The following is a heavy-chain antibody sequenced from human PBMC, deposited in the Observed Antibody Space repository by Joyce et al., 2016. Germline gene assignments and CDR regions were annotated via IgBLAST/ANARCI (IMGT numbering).Heavy chain of an antibody. CDR1: GGSISYNY. CDR3: AKGGSYGRRNDAFDI. Sequence: QVQLQESGPGLVNPSETLSLTCSVSGGSISYNYWRWIRQPPGKGLEWIGYIYYSEYTNFNPSLKTRVNISIDTSKNQFSLNLNSVTPADTAVYFCAKGGSYGRRNDAFDIWGQGTMVSVTS. V-gene: IGHV4-59*01. D-gene: IGHD4-17*01. CDR2: IYYSEYT. J-gene: IGHJ3*02.